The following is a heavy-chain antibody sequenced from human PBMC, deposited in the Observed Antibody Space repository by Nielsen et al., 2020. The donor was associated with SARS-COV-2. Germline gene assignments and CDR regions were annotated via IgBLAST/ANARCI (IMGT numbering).Heavy chain of an antibody. D-gene: IGHD2-2*01. CDR3: VRDGWAGYWVVVPAAMGWFDP. CDR2: IIPIFGTA. J-gene: IGHJ5*02. Sequence: SVKVSCKASGGTFSSYAISWVRQAPGQGLEWMGGIIPIFGTANYAQKFQGRVTITADESTSTAYMELSSLRSEDMVVYSCVRDGWAGYWVVVPAAMGWFDPWGQGTLVTVSS. V-gene: IGHV1-69*13. CDR1: GGTFSSYA.